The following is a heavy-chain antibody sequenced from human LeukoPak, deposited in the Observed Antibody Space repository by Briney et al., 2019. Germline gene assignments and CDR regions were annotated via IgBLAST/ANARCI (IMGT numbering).Heavy chain of an antibody. CDR2: IYYSGST. D-gene: IGHD5-12*01. CDR1: GGSISSSSYY. CDR3: ARHGATTTRYYYYYYYMDV. Sequence: SETLSLTCTVSGGSISSSSYYWGWIRQPPGKGLEWIGSIYYSGSTYYNPSLKSRVTISVDTSKNQFSLKLSSVTAADTAVYYCARHGATTTRYYYYYYYMDVWGKGTTVTVSS. V-gene: IGHV4-39*01. J-gene: IGHJ6*03.